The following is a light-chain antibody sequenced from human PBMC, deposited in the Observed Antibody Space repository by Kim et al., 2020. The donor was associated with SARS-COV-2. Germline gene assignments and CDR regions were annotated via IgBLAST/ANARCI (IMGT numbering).Light chain of an antibody. CDR3: QQYNNWST. CDR1: QSISSN. J-gene: IGKJ4*01. V-gene: IGKV3-15*01. CDR2: GAS. Sequence: SLSPGERAPLSCRASQSISSNLAWYQQKPGQAPRLLIYGASTRATGVPARFSGSGSGTEFTLTVSSLQSEDFAVYYCQQYNNWSTFGGGTKVDIK.